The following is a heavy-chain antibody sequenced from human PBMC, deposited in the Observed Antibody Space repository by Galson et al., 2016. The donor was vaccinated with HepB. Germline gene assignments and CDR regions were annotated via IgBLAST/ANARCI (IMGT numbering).Heavy chain of an antibody. CDR3: ARQPGSGIPYDYFDL. V-gene: IGHV4-39*01. D-gene: IGHD2-21*01. CDR2: IHYDGTP. J-gene: IGHJ4*02. Sequence: IRQSPGKGLEWIAVIHYDGTPYYNPSLDSRVTISVDTSKSQFSLKVTSVTAADTAVYFCARQPGSGIPYDYFDLWGQGTLVPVSS.